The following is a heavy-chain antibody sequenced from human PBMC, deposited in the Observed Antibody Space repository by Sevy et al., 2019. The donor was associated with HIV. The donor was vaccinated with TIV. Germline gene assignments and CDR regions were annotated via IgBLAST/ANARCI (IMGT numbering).Heavy chain of an antibody. CDR3: ARDIYDDNNLFDY. Sequence: GGSLRLSCVASEFRLSNYDMNWVRQAPGKGLEWVSGISGSGGSSYYADSVKGRFTISRDNSKNTLYLHMNSLRAEDTAMYYCARDIYDDNNLFDYWGQGILVTVSS. CDR1: EFRLSNYD. V-gene: IGHV3-23*01. CDR2: ISGSGGSS. J-gene: IGHJ4*02. D-gene: IGHD3-22*01.